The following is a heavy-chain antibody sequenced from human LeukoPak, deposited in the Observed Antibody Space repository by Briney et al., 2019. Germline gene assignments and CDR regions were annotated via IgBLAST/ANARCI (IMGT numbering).Heavy chain of an antibody. CDR2: IYYSGST. Sequence: SETLSLTCTVSGGSISSSSYYWGWIRQPPGKGLEWIGSIYYSGSTYYNPSLKSRVTISVDTSKNQFSLKLSSVTAADTAVYYCASSITIFGVVIPDAFDIWGQGTMVTVSS. CDR3: ASSITIFGVVIPDAFDI. J-gene: IGHJ3*02. V-gene: IGHV4-39*01. CDR1: GGSISSSSYY. D-gene: IGHD3-3*01.